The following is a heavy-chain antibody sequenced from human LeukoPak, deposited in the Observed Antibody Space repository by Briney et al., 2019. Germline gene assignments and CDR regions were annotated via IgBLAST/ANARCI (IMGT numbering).Heavy chain of an antibody. J-gene: IGHJ4*02. CDR2: ISYDGSNK. CDR1: GFTFSSYA. V-gene: IGHV3-30-3*01. CDR3: ARDGGEQLVGPFDY. Sequence: GGSLRLSCAASGFTFSSYAMHWVRQAPGKGLEWMAVISYDGSNKYYADSVKGRFTISRDNSKNTLYLQMNSLRAEDTAVYYCARDGGEQLVGPFDYWGQGTLVTVSS. D-gene: IGHD6-6*01.